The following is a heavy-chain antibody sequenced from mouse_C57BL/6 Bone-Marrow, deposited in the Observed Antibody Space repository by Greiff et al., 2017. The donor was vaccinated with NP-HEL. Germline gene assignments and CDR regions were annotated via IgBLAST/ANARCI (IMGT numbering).Heavy chain of an antibody. V-gene: IGHV5-15*01. D-gene: IGHD1-1*01. Sequence: VQVVESGGGLVQPGGSLKLSCAASGFTFSDYGMAWVRQAPRKGPEWVAFISNLAYSIYYADTVTGRFTISRENAKNTLYLEMSSLRSEDTAMYYCARQYYYGSRGGFAYWGQGTLVTVSA. J-gene: IGHJ3*01. CDR3: ARQYYYGSRGGFAY. CDR2: ISNLAYSI. CDR1: GFTFSDYG.